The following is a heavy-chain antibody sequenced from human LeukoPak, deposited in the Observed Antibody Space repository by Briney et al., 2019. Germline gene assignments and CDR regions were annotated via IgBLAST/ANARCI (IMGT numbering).Heavy chain of an antibody. Sequence: GGSLRLSCAASGFTVSSNYMSRVRQAPGKGLEWVSVIYSGGSTYYADSVKGRFTISRHNSKNTLYLQMNSLRAEDTAVYYCAREGRDGYNLAYFDYWGQGTLVTVSS. CDR1: GFTVSSNY. CDR2: IYSGGST. D-gene: IGHD5-24*01. V-gene: IGHV3-53*04. CDR3: AREGRDGYNLAYFDY. J-gene: IGHJ4*02.